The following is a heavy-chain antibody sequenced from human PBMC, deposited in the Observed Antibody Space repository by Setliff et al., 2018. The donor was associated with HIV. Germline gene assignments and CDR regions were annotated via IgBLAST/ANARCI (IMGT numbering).Heavy chain of an antibody. V-gene: IGHV3-7*01. Sequence: PGGSLRLSCAASGFTFTTKWMSWVRQAPGKGLEWVANINQDGSEAYYVDSVKGRFTIFRDNVNNSLTLQMTSLRAEDTAVYYCAREGKNYNFWSGYHFYFDSWGLGSLVTVSS. D-gene: IGHD3-3*01. CDR1: GFTFTTKW. J-gene: IGHJ4*02. CDR3: AREGKNYNFWSGYHFYFDS. CDR2: INQDGSEA.